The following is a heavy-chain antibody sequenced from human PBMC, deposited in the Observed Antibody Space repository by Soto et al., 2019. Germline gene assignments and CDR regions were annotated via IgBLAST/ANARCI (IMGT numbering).Heavy chain of an antibody. J-gene: IGHJ4*02. D-gene: IGHD6-13*01. CDR2: ISGSGGNT. Sequence: LRLSCASSGFTFSTYAMNWVRQAPGKGLEWVSAISGSGGNTYSADSVKGRFTISRDNSKNTLYLQMNSLRAEDTAVYYCAKEMYGSSWFLFDYWGQGTLVTVYS. CDR1: GFTFSTYA. CDR3: AKEMYGSSWFLFDY. V-gene: IGHV3-23*01.